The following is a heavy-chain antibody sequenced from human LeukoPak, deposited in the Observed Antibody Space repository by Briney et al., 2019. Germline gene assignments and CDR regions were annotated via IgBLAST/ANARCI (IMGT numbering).Heavy chain of an antibody. J-gene: IGHJ4*02. V-gene: IGHV3-21*01. CDR3: AREPRYSYGFDN. D-gene: IGHD5-18*01. Sequence: PGGSLRLSCAASGFTFSSYSMNWVRQAPGKGLEWGSSISSSSSYIYYADSVKGRFTISRDNAKNSLYLQMNSLRAEDTAVYYCAREPRYSYGFDNWGQGTLVTVSS. CDR1: GFTFSSYS. CDR2: ISSSSSYI.